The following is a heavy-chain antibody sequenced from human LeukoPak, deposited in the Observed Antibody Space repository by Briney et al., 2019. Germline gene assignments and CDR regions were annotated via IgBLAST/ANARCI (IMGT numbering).Heavy chain of an antibody. J-gene: IGHJ3*02. Sequence: PGGALLLSCAASRFPFFNAWMNWVRPAPGNGLEWVSSISSSDSYIYYADSVKGRFTISRDNAKNSLYLQMNSLRAEDTAVYYCARGLGSYAYSDAFDIWGQGTMVTVSS. D-gene: IGHD5-18*01. CDR3: ARGLGSYAYSDAFDI. V-gene: IGHV3-21*01. CDR1: RFPFFNAW. CDR2: ISSSDSYI.